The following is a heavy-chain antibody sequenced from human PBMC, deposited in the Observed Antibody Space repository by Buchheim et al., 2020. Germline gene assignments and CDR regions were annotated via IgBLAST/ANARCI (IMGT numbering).Heavy chain of an antibody. CDR1: GFTFSSYE. Sequence: EVQLVESGGGLVQPGGSLRLSCAASGFTFSSYEMNWVRQAPGKGLEWVSYISSSGSTIYYADSVKGRFTISRDNAKNSLYLQMNSLRAEDTAVYYCARDRDSSGYPHWYFDLWGRGTL. V-gene: IGHV3-48*03. CDR3: ARDRDSSGYPHWYFDL. D-gene: IGHD3-22*01. CDR2: ISSSGSTI. J-gene: IGHJ2*01.